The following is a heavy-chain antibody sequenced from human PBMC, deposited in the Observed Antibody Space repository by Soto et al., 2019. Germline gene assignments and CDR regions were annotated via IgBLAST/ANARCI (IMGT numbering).Heavy chain of an antibody. D-gene: IGHD1-26*01. J-gene: IGHJ4*02. CDR1: GFTFTTYY. Sequence: QVQLVQSGAEVKEPGSSVKISCKTSGFTFTTYYIHWVRQVPGQGLEWMGTISPSGDSTSYAQKFHGRATLSKSTSTRKVYMDLSSLRSDETAMYYCARDWELGYWGQGTLVTVSS. V-gene: IGHV1-46*01. CDR2: ISPSGDST. CDR3: ARDWELGY.